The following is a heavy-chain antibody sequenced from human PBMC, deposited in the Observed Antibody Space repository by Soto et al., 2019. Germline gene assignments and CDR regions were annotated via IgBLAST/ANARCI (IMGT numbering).Heavy chain of an antibody. V-gene: IGHV1-69*13. Sequence: SVKVSCKASGGTFSSYAISWVRQAPGQGLEWMGGIIPIFGTANYAQKFQGRVTITADESTSTAYMELSSLRSEDTAVYYCARDYKENCSSTSCYRFDPWGQGTLVTVSS. CDR3: ARDYKENCSSTSCYRFDP. D-gene: IGHD2-2*01. J-gene: IGHJ5*02. CDR1: GGTFSSYA. CDR2: IIPIFGTA.